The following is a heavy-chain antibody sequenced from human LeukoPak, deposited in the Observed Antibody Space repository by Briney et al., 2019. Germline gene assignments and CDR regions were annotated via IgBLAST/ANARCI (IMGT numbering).Heavy chain of an antibody. J-gene: IGHJ4*02. CDR1: GYTLTELS. CDR3: ASSGTYYDILTGYRYYFDY. CDR2: FDPEDGET. V-gene: IGHV1-24*01. Sequence: ASVKVSCKVSGYTLTELSMHWVRQAPGKGLEWMGGFDPEDGETIYAQKFQGRVTMTEDTSTDTAYMELSSLRSEDTAVYYCASSGTYYDILTGYRYYFDYWGQGTLVTVSS. D-gene: IGHD3-9*01.